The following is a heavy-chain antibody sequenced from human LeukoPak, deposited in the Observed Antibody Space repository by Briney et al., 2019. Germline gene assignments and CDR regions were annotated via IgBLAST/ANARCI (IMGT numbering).Heavy chain of an antibody. Sequence: SETLSLTCAVSGGSISSGGDSWSWIRQPPGKGLEWIGYIYHSGSTYYNPSLKSRVTISVDRSKNQFSLKLSSVTAADTAVYYCARAYGSGSYPFDYWGQGTLVTVSS. CDR3: ARAYGSGSYPFDY. CDR2: IYHSGST. J-gene: IGHJ4*02. D-gene: IGHD3-10*01. CDR1: GGSISSGGDS. V-gene: IGHV4-30-2*01.